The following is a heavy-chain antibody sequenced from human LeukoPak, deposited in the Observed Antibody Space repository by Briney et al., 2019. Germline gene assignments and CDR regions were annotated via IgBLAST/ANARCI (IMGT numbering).Heavy chain of an antibody. Sequence: SETLSLTCAVYGGSFSGYYWSWIRQPPGKGLEWIGEVNHSGSTNYNPSLKSRVTISVDTSKNQFSLKLSSVTAADTAMYYCARLWLGELLSATYPIDYWAQGTLVTVSS. J-gene: IGHJ4*02. CDR1: GGSFSGYY. V-gene: IGHV4-34*01. CDR3: ARLWLGELLSATYPIDY. D-gene: IGHD3-10*01. CDR2: VNHSGST.